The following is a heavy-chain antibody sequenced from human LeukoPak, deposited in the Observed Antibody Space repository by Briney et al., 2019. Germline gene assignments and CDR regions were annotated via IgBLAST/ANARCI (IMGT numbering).Heavy chain of an antibody. V-gene: IGHV1-46*01. CDR1: GYTFSTYY. CDR2: INPSDGAA. Sequence: GASVKVSCKASGYTFSTYYLHLLRQAPGQGLEWLGIINPSDGAASYAQKFQGRVTLTADTSTTTVYMELLSLRSEDTAMYYCARSKTPRSSTIFGVVIKGGVFDPWGQGTLVTVSS. CDR3: ARSKTPRSSTIFGVVIKGGVFDP. D-gene: IGHD3-3*01. J-gene: IGHJ5*02.